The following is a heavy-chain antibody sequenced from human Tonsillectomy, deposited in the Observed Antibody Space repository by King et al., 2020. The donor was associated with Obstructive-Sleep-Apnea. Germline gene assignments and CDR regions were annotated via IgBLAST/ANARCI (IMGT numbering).Heavy chain of an antibody. Sequence: QLVQSGAEVKKPGASVKVSCKVSGYTLTELSMHCVRQAPGKGLEWMGGFAPEDGETIYAKKFQGRVTMTEDTSTDTAYMELSSLRSEDTAVYYCATALGFEYHHNWFDPWGQGTLVTVSS. CDR1: GYTLTELS. CDR3: ATALGFEYHHNWFDP. V-gene: IGHV1-24*01. D-gene: IGHD6-6*01. CDR2: FAPEDGET. J-gene: IGHJ5*02.